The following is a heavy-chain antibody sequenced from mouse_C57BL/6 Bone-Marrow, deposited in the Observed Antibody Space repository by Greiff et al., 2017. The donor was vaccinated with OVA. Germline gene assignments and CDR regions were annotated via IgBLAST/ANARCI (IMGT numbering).Heavy chain of an antibody. CDR1: GFTFSDYG. J-gene: IGHJ3*01. D-gene: IGHD2-3*01. CDR2: ISSGSSTI. Sequence: EVKLVESGGGLVKPGGSLKLSCAASGFTFSDYGMHWVRQAPAKGLEWVAYISSGSSTIYYADPVKGRFTISRDNANNTLFLQMTSLRAEDTAMYYGARYGYYLAWFAYWGQGTLVTGSA. V-gene: IGHV5-17*01. CDR3: ARYGYYLAWFAY.